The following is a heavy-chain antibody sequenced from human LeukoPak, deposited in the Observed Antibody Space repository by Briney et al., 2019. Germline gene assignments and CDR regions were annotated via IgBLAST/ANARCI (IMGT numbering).Heavy chain of an antibody. Sequence: SETLSLTCAVYGGSFSGYYWSWIRQPPGKGLEWIGEINHSGSTNYNPSHKSRVTISVDTSKNQFSLKLSSVTAADTAVYYCARHRIQLWSLPPLNWFDPWGQGTLVTVSS. V-gene: IGHV4-34*01. CDR2: INHSGST. CDR1: GGSFSGYY. J-gene: IGHJ5*02. CDR3: ARHRIQLWSLPPLNWFDP. D-gene: IGHD5-18*01.